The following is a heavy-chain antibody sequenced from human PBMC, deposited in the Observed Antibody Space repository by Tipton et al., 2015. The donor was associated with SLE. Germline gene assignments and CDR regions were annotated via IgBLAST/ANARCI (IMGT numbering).Heavy chain of an antibody. D-gene: IGHD6-13*01. J-gene: IGHJ4*02. CDR2: IYYSGGT. V-gene: IGHV4-59*08. Sequence: TLSLTCIVSGGSIKNHYWSWIRQAPGMGLEWIGYIYYSGGTNYNPSLKSRVTISVDTSKNQFSLKLTSVTAADTALYYCAGEFTNSWRFDYWGQRTLVTVSS. CDR3: AGEFTNSWRFDY. CDR1: GGSIKNHY.